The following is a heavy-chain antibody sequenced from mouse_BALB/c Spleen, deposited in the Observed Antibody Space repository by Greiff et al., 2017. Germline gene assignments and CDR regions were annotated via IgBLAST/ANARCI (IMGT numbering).Heavy chain of an antibody. CDR2: IWSGGST. J-gene: IGHJ4*01. CDR3: ARKVYYGNYVGAMDY. CDR1: GFSLTSYG. V-gene: IGHV2-2*02. D-gene: IGHD2-1*01. Sequence: QVQLQQSGPGLVQPSQSLSITCTVSGFSLTSYGVHWVRQSPGKGLEWLGVIWSGGSTDYNAAFISRLSISKDNSKSQVFFKMNSLQANDTAIYYCARKVYYGNYVGAMDYWGQGTSVTGAS.